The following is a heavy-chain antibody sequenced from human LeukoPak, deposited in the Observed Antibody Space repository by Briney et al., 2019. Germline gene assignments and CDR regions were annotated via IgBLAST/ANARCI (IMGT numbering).Heavy chain of an antibody. V-gene: IGHV4-59*01. CDR2: IYYSGSA. CDR1: GGSISSYY. Sequence: SETLSLTCTVSGGSISSYYWSWIRQPPGKGLEWIGYIYYSGSANYNPSLKSRVTISVDTSKNQFSLKLSSVTAAEAAVYYCGREIVVVPAAIRGGGDYNWFDPWGQGTLVTVSS. D-gene: IGHD2-2*01. J-gene: IGHJ5*02. CDR3: GREIVVVPAAIRGGGDYNWFDP.